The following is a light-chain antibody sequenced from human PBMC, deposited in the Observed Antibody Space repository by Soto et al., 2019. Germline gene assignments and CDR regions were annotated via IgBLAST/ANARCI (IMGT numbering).Light chain of an antibody. CDR1: SSDVGTHGY. Sequence: QSALTQPPSASGSPGQSVTISCTGTSSDVGTHGYVSWYQQNAGKAPKLMIYDVTKRPSGVPDRFSGSKSANTASLTVSGLQAEDEADYYCMCYAGGNNWVFGGGTKVTVL. CDR3: MCYAGGNNWV. CDR2: DVT. V-gene: IGLV2-8*01. J-gene: IGLJ3*02.